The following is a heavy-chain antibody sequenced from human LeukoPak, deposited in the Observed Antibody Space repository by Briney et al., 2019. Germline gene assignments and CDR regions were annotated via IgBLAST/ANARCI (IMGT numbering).Heavy chain of an antibody. Sequence: GGSLRLSCAASGFTFSSYWMSWVRQAPGKGREWVANIKQDGSEKYYVDSVKGRFTISRDNAKNSLYLQMNSLRAEDTAAYYCARDKIMGASLFDYWGQGSLVTVSS. D-gene: IGHD3-16*01. CDR3: ARDKIMGASLFDY. J-gene: IGHJ4*02. CDR2: IKQDGSEK. CDR1: GFTFSSYW. V-gene: IGHV3-7*01.